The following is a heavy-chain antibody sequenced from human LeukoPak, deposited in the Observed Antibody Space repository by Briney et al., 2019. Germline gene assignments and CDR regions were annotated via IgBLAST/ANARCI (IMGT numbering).Heavy chain of an antibody. CDR1: GGSISSYY. V-gene: IGHV4-59*01. CDR3: ARDVLAPTIFGVVAYYYYGMDV. CDR2: IYYSGST. J-gene: IGHJ6*02. Sequence: SETLSLTCTVSGGSISSYYWSWIRQPPGKGLEWVGYIYYSGSTNYNPSLKSRVTISVDTSKNQFPLKLSSVTAADTAVYYCARDVLAPTIFGVVAYYYYGMDVWGQGTTVTVSS. D-gene: IGHD3-3*01.